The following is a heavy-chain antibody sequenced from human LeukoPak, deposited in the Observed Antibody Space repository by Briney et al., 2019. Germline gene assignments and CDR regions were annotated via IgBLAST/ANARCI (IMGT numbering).Heavy chain of an antibody. Sequence: GGSLRLSCAASGFTFSRYAMTWVRQAPGKGLEWVSAISASGDSTYYADSVKGRFTISRDNSKNTLYLQMNSLRAEDTAVYYCAKDYCSGGSCYPRFDYWGQGTLVTVSS. CDR2: ISASGDST. CDR3: AKDYCSGGSCYPRFDY. D-gene: IGHD2-15*01. CDR1: GFTFSRYA. J-gene: IGHJ4*02. V-gene: IGHV3-23*01.